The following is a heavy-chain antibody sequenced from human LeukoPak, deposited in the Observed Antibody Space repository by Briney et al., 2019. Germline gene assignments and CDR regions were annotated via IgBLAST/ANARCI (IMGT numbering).Heavy chain of an antibody. V-gene: IGHV1-18*01. CDR3: ARDLTMVRGAPPNDY. CDR2: VSANDGNT. D-gene: IGHD3-10*01. J-gene: IGHJ4*02. CDR1: GYTFTRFG. Sequence: ASVKVSCKASGYTFTRFGITWVRQAPGQGLEWMGWVSANDGNTNYNKKFQGRVTMTTDTSTSTAYMEMRGLRSDDTAVYYCARDLTMVRGAPPNDYWGQGTLVTVSS.